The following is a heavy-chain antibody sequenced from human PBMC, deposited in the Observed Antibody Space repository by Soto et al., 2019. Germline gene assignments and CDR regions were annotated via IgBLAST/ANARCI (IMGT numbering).Heavy chain of an antibody. D-gene: IGHD5-18*01. V-gene: IGHV1-18*01. CDR3: ARENVLSYVDTAMVDYFDY. CDR1: GYTFNTYS. Sequence: ASVKVSCKASGYTFNTYSISWVRQAPGRGLEWMGWISGYNGDTHYAQKFQGRVTMTTDTSTSTAYMELRSLRSDDTAMYYCARENVLSYVDTAMVDYFDYWGQGTLVTVSS. J-gene: IGHJ4*02. CDR2: ISGYNGDT.